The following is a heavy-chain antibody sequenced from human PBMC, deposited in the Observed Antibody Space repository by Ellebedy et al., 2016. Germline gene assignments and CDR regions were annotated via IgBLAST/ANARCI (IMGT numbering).Heavy chain of an antibody. D-gene: IGHD2-8*01. CDR2: ISSSGSTI. CDR3: VTMVYAMDFDY. J-gene: IGHJ4*02. V-gene: IGHV3-11*04. Sequence: GESLKISXAASGFTFSDYYMSWIRQAPGKGLEWVSYISSSGSTIYYADSVKGRFTISRDNAKNSLYLQMNSLRAEDTAVYYCVTMVYAMDFDYWGQGTLVTVSS. CDR1: GFTFSDYY.